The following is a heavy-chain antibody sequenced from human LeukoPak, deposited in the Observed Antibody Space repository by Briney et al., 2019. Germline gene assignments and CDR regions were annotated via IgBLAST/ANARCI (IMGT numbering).Heavy chain of an antibody. J-gene: IGHJ3*02. CDR3: AKEGVDAFDI. CDR2: IRHDNSDK. Sequence: GGSLRLSCAASGFTFSGYVMHWVRQAPGKGLELVAFIRHDNSDKFYADSVKGRFTISSDTSKNTLSLQMNSLRPEDTAVYYRAKEGVDAFDIWGQGTMVTVSS. CDR1: GFTFSGYV. V-gene: IGHV3-30*02.